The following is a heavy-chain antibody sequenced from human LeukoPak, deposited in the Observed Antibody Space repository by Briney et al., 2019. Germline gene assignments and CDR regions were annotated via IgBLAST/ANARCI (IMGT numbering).Heavy chain of an antibody. Sequence: SGTLSLTCAVSGGSISSSNWWSWVRQPPGKGLEWIGEIYRSGSTNYNPSLKSRVTISVDKSKNQFSLKLSSVTAADTAVYYCARNGDRGELDLTGYYKSLDYWGQGTLVTVSS. V-gene: IGHV4-4*02. CDR3: ARNGDRGELDLTGYYKSLDY. D-gene: IGHD3-9*01. J-gene: IGHJ4*02. CDR2: IYRSGST. CDR1: GGSISSSNW.